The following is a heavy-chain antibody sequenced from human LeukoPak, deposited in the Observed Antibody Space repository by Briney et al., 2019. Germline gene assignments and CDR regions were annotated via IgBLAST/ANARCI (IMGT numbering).Heavy chain of an antibody. CDR2: IYPDDSNT. V-gene: IGHV5-51*01. CDR1: GYNFPIYW. CDR3: ARRSTHDAFDF. J-gene: IGHJ3*01. Sequence: GESLKISCQGSGYNFPIYWIGWVRQMPGQGLEWMGIIYPDDSNTIYGPSFQGQVTISADKSINTAYLQWSSLKASDTAMYYCARRSTHDAFDFWGQGTMVTVSS.